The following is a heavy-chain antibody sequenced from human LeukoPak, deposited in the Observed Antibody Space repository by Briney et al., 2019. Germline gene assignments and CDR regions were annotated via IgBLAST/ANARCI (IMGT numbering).Heavy chain of an antibody. Sequence: SQTLSLTCAVSGGSISSGGYSWSWIRQPPGKGLEWIGYIYHSGSTYYSPSLKSRVTISVDRSKNQFSLKLSSVTAADTAVYYCARGKHYWFDPWGQGTLVTVSS. J-gene: IGHJ5*02. CDR3: ARGKHYWFDP. CDR1: GGSISSGGYS. CDR2: IYHSGST. V-gene: IGHV4-30-2*01.